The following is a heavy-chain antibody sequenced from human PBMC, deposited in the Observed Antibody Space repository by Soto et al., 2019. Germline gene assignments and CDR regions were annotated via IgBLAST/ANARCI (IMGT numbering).Heavy chain of an antibody. D-gene: IGHD2-8*02. CDR3: ATRVCTGRTCDPPHDSLLAS. CDR1: GGTINTYF. V-gene: IGHV4-59*08. J-gene: IGHJ5*02. Sequence: SETLTLTCTVSGGTINTYFWNWIRQPPGKGLHWIGHIDYTGHTIYNPSLESRVSMSLDTSNNQFSLRLSSVTAADTAVYYCATRVCTGRTCDPPHDSLLASWGQGTPVTVSS. CDR2: IDYTGHT.